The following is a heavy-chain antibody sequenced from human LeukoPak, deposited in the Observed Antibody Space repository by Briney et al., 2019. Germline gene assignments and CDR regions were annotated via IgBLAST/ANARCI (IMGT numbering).Heavy chain of an antibody. V-gene: IGHV1-2*04. CDR3: ARGWGYSSSWYGDY. D-gene: IGHD6-13*01. Sequence: ASVKVSCKASGYTFTGYYIHWVRQAPGQGLEWMGWINPNSGGTNYAQKFQGWVTMTRDTSISTAYMELSRLRSDDTAVYYCARGWGYSSSWYGDYWGQGTLVTVSS. J-gene: IGHJ4*02. CDR1: GYTFTGYY. CDR2: INPNSGGT.